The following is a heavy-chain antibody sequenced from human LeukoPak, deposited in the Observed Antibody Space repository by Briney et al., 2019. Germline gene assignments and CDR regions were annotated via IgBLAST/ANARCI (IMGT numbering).Heavy chain of an antibody. V-gene: IGHV4-39*02. CDR3: AREAAAGKRMDV. J-gene: IGHJ6*04. CDR2: IFYSGNT. CDR1: GSSISSTSYY. Sequence: SETLSLTCTVSGSSISSTSYYWGWIRQPPGKGLEWIGSIFYSGNTYYNPSLKSRVTISVDTSKKRFSLNLSSVIAADTAVYYCAREAAAGKRMDVWGKGTTVTVSS. D-gene: IGHD6-13*01.